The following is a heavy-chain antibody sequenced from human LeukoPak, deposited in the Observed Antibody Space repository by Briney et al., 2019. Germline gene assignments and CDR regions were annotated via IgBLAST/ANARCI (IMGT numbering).Heavy chain of an antibody. D-gene: IGHD3-22*01. CDR1: GGSMRSYY. CDR3: ARPDSNDYYGALGSDI. J-gene: IGHJ3*02. V-gene: IGHV4-59*08. Sequence: SETLSLTCTVSGGSMRSYYWSWIRQPPGKGLEWIGYIYYSGDTNYNPSLKSRVTISVDTSKNQFSLKLRSVTAADTAVYYCARPDSNDYYGALGSDIWGQGTMVTVSS. CDR2: IYYSGDT.